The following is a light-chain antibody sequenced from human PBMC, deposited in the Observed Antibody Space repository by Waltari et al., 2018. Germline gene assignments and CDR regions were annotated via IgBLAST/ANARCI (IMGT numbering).Light chain of an antibody. CDR3: QQYNNWPLT. J-gene: IGKJ4*01. CDR2: GAS. V-gene: IGKV3-15*01. Sequence: EKVMTQSPATLSVSPVERATLSCRASQSVSSNLAWYQQKPGQAPRLLIYGASTRATGISARFSGSGSGTEFTLTISSLQSEDFAVYYCQQYNNWPLTFGGGTTVEIK. CDR1: QSVSSN.